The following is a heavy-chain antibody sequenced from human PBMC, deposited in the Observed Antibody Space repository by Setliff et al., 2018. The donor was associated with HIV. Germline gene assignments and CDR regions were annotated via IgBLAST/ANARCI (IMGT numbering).Heavy chain of an antibody. Sequence: SVKVSCKASGGVVSINWVRQAPGQRLEWMGGIIPILGIPNYAQKFQGRVTITADKSTTIVYMELSSLGSEDTAVYYCARGQTTNNIKAEAFDIWGQGTLVTVSS. CDR3: ARGQTTNNIKAEAFDI. V-gene: IGHV1-69*10. CDR2: IIPILGIP. D-gene: IGHD1-20*01. CDR1: GGVVS. J-gene: IGHJ3*02.